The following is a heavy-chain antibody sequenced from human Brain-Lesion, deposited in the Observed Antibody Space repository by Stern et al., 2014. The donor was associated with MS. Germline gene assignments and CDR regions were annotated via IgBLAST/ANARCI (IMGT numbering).Heavy chain of an antibody. CDR3: ARGRVVPGFQYYATDV. Sequence: VQLVESGPGLVKPSQTLSLSCTVSGGSISSGGYYWSWLRQPAGKGLEWIGRIFNSGSTSYNPSLRSRFTKSIDTSKNQFSLRLNSMTAADTAVYYCARGRVVPGFQYYATDVWGQGTTVIVSS. CDR2: IFNSGST. D-gene: IGHD2-2*01. J-gene: IGHJ6*02. CDR1: GGSISSGGYY. V-gene: IGHV4-61*02.